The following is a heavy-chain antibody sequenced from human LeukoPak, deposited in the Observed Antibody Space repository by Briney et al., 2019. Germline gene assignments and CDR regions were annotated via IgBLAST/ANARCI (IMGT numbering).Heavy chain of an antibody. CDR2: IKQGGSEK. CDR3: ARDDFGGYSYGYGY. V-gene: IGHV3-7*03. D-gene: IGHD5-18*01. Sequence: GGSLRLSCVASGFTFSSYSMSWVRQAPGKGLEWVAHIKQGGSEKYYVDSVKGRFAISRDNAKNSLYLQMNSLRAEDTAVYYCARDDFGGYSYGYGYWGQGTLVTVSS. J-gene: IGHJ4*02. CDR1: GFTFSSYS.